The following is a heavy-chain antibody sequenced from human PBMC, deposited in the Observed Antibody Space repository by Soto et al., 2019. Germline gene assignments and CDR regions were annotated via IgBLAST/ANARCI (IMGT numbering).Heavy chain of an antibody. J-gene: IGHJ4*02. CDR1: GFTFSSYW. Sequence: EVQLVESGGGLVQPGGSLRLSCAASGFTFSSYWMHWVRQSPGKGLVWVSQIDSDGRSTTYADTVKGRFTVSRDNAKNKLFLQMNSLRAEDTAVYYCVRDYDSSGVYSGHWGQGTLVTVSS. CDR2: IDSDGRST. V-gene: IGHV3-74*03. CDR3: VRDYDSSGVYSGH. D-gene: IGHD3-22*01.